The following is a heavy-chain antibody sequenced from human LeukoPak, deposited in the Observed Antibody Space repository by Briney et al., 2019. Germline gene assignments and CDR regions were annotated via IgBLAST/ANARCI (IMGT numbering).Heavy chain of an antibody. Sequence: GGSLRLSCAASGFTVSSNYMSWVRQAPGKGLEWVSVIYSGGSTYYADSVKGRFTISRDNAKNTLYLQMNSLRAEDTAVYYCARAPYYYDTSGFLIWGQGSMVTVSS. CDR3: ARAPYYYDTSGFLI. D-gene: IGHD3-22*01. J-gene: IGHJ3*02. CDR1: GFTVSSNY. V-gene: IGHV3-53*01. CDR2: IYSGGST.